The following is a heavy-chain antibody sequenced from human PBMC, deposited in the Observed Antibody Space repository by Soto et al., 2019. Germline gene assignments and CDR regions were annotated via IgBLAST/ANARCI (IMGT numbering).Heavy chain of an antibody. V-gene: IGHV4-39*01. Sequence: SETLSLTCTVSGGSISSSSYYWGWIRQPPGKGLEWIGSIYYSGSTYYNPSLKSRVTISVDTSKNQFSLKLSSVTAADTVVYYCASIVVVPAATWSFDYWGQGTLVTVSS. CDR3: ASIVVVPAATWSFDY. J-gene: IGHJ4*02. D-gene: IGHD2-2*01. CDR1: GGSISSSSYY. CDR2: IYYSGST.